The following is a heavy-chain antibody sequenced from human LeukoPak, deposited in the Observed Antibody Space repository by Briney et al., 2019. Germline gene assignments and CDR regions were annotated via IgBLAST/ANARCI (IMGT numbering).Heavy chain of an antibody. V-gene: IGHV3-21*01. CDR3: ARGSYYYDSSGPPDAFDI. J-gene: IGHJ3*02. CDR1: GFTFSSYS. CDR2: ISSSSSYI. Sequence: PGGSLRLSCAASGFTFSSYSMNWVRQAPGKGLEWVSSISSSSSYIYYADSVKGRFTISRDNAKNSLYLQMNSLRAEDTAVYYCARGSYYYDSSGPPDAFDIWGQGTMVTVSS. D-gene: IGHD3-22*01.